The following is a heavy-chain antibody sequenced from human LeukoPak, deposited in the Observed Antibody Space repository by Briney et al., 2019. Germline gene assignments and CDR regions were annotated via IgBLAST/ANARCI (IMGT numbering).Heavy chain of an antibody. V-gene: IGHV3-48*01. Sequence: GGSLRLSCTASGFTFSSYSMNSVRQAPGKGLEWVSFISSRSSTTYYEDAVKGRFTISRDNAENSLYLQMSGLRAEDTAVYYCARDLGYSYGYAFDIWGQGTMVTVSS. CDR1: GFTFSSYS. J-gene: IGHJ3*02. D-gene: IGHD5-18*01. CDR2: ISSRSSTT. CDR3: ARDLGYSYGYAFDI.